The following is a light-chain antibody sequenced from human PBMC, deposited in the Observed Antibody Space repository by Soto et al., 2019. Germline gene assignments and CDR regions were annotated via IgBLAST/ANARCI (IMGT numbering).Light chain of an antibody. CDR2: DVS. J-gene: IGLJ1*01. CDR1: SSDVGGYNY. Sequence: QSVLNQPASVSGSPGQSITIYCTETSSDVGGYNYVSWYQHHPGKAPKLMIFDVSNRPSGVSNRFSGSKSGNTASLTISGLQAYDEADYHCSSYTASSTYVFGTGTKVTVL. CDR3: SSYTASSTYV. V-gene: IGLV2-14*03.